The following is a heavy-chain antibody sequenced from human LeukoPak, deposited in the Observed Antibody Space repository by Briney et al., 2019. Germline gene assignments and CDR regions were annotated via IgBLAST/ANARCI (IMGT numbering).Heavy chain of an antibody. J-gene: IGHJ4*02. V-gene: IGHV1-2*02. Sequence: ASVKVSCKASGYTFSSYDISWVRQATGQGLEWMGWINPNSGGTNYAQKFQGRVTMTRDTSISTAYMELSRLRSDDTAVYYCARGGRYFDWLSHDYWGQGTLVTVSS. CDR1: GYTFSSYD. D-gene: IGHD3-9*01. CDR2: INPNSGGT. CDR3: ARGGRYFDWLSHDY.